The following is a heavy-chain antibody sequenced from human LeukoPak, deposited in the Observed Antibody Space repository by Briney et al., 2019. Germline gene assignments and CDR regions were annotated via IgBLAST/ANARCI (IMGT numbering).Heavy chain of an antibody. D-gene: IGHD2-2*02. J-gene: IGHJ2*01. CDR3: ARALSIVVVPAAISPREYWYFDL. Sequence: SETLSLTCTVSGGSISSYYWSWIRQPPGKGLEWIGYIYYSGSTNYNPSLKSRVTISVDTSKNQFSLKLSSVTAADTAVYYCARALSIVVVPAAISPREYWYFDLWGRGTLVTVSS. CDR1: GGSISSYY. CDR2: IYYSGST. V-gene: IGHV4-59*01.